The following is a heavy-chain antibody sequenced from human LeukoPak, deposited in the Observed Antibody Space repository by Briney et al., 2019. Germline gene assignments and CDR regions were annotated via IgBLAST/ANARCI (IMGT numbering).Heavy chain of an antibody. D-gene: IGHD6-13*01. J-gene: IGHJ3*02. Sequence: GRSLRLSCAASGFTFDDYAMHWVRQAPGKGLEWVSGISWNSGSIGYADSVKGRFTISRDNAKNSLYLQMNSLRAEDMALYYCAKDRYSSSWYAFDIWGQGTMVTVSP. CDR2: ISWNSGSI. V-gene: IGHV3-9*03. CDR3: AKDRYSSSWYAFDI. CDR1: GFTFDDYA.